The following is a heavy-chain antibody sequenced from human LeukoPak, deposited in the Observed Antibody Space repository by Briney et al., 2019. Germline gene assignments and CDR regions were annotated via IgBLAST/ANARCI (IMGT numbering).Heavy chain of an antibody. CDR2: ISSSSSYI. CDR1: GFTFSRNS. CDR3: ARADWDTAMIDY. V-gene: IGHV3-21*01. D-gene: IGHD5-18*01. J-gene: IGHJ4*02. Sequence: KSGGSLRLSCAASGFTFSRNSMNWVRQAPGKGLEWVSSISSSSSYIYYADSVKGRFTISRDNAKNSLYLQMNSLRAEDTAVYYCARADWDTAMIDYWGQGTLVTVSS.